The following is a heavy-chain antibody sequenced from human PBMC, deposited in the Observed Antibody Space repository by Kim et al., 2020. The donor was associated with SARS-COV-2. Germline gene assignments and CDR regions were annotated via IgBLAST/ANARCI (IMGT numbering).Heavy chain of an antibody. V-gene: IGHV4-39*01. Sequence: NPTLTRRVTIPVDTSKNQFSLKLSSVTAADTAVYYCARHPHDYGDLWVDYWGQGTLVTVSS. J-gene: IGHJ4*02. D-gene: IGHD4-17*01. CDR3: ARHPHDYGDLWVDY.